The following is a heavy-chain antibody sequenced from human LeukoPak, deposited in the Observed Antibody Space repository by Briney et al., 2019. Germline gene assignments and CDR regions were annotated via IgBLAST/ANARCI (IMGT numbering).Heavy chain of an antibody. Sequence: SETLSLTCAVYGGSFSGYYWSWIRQPPGKGREWIGEIDHSGSTNYNPSLKSRVTISVDTSKNQFSLKLSSVTAADTAVYYCARRVRGYSYGFSWGQGTLVTVSS. CDR3: ARRVRGYSYGFS. V-gene: IGHV4-34*01. D-gene: IGHD5-18*01. CDR2: IDHSGST. CDR1: GGSFSGYY. J-gene: IGHJ4*02.